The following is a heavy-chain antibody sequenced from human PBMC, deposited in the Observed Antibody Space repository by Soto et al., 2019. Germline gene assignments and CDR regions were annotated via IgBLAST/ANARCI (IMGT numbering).Heavy chain of an antibody. D-gene: IGHD1-26*01. V-gene: IGHV3-11*01. CDR3: ARGGPPTSNWFDP. J-gene: IGHJ5*02. Sequence: GGSLRLSCAASGFNFRDHYMNWIRQAPGKGLEWVSYMSGSGGDVNYADSVRGRFTMSRDNAQNSLFLQMNSLRAEDTAVYYCARGGPPTSNWFDPWGQGTLVTVSS. CDR2: MSGSGGDV. CDR1: GFNFRDHY.